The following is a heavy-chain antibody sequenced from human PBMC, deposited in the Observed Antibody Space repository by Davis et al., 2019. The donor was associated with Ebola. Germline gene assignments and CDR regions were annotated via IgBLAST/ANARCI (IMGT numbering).Heavy chain of an antibody. D-gene: IGHD6-13*01. CDR3: ERDTTVAGGGQNY. CDR2: IKEDGSDK. Sequence: PGGSLRLSCAASGFTFSTYWMSWVRQAPGKGPEWVANIKEDGSDKYYVDSVKGRFTISRDNAKNSLYLQMSSLRVEDTAVYYCERDTTVAGGGQNYWGQGTLVTVSS. V-gene: IGHV3-7*01. J-gene: IGHJ4*02. CDR1: GFTFSTYW.